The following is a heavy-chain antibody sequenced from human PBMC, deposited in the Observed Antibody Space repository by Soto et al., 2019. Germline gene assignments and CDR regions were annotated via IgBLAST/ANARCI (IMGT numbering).Heavy chain of an antibody. D-gene: IGHD3-9*01. V-gene: IGHV3-48*03. CDR1: GFTFSNFE. CDR3: ARAECSSPDCLTAYYSYGLDV. CDR2: INTAGSTK. J-gene: IGHJ6*02. Sequence: GGSLRLSCAASGFTFSNFEMHWVRQAPGKGLEWVSYINTAGSTKYYAESVKGRFTISRDNARNSLFPQMNSLRAEDTAVYYCARAECSSPDCLTAYYSYGLDVWGQGSTVT.